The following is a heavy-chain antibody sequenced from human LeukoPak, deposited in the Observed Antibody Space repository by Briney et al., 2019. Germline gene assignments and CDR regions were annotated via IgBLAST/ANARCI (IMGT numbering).Heavy chain of an antibody. J-gene: IGHJ4*02. V-gene: IGHV3-15*01. CDR2: IKSKTDGGTT. D-gene: IGHD3-22*01. Sequence: GGSLRLSCAASGFTFSNAWMSWVRQAPGKGLEWVGRIKSKTDGGTTDYAAPVKGRFTISRDDSKNTLYLQMNSLKTEDTAVYYCTTTIYSQTYDSSGQTGYYFDYWGQGTLVTVSS. CDR3: TTTIYSQTYDSSGQTGYYFDY. CDR1: GFTFSNAW.